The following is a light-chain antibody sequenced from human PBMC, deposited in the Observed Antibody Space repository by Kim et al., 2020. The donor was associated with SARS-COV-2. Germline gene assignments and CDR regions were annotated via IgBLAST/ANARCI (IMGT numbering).Light chain of an antibody. CDR3: QSYDTRVDSRV. CDR1: RFSIVAGSA. Sequence: VTNSCTGSRFSIVAGSAVHWCRHLPQTAPKLLISADTTRPSGVADRFSASRSGIAGCLAISGLQAEDEGTYSCQSYDTRVDSRVFGRGTQLTVL. V-gene: IGLV1-40*01. CDR2: ADT. J-gene: IGLJ3*02.